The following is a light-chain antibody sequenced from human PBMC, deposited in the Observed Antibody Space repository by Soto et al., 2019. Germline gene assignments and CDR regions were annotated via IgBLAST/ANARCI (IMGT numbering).Light chain of an antibody. CDR3: QQYGRSSGT. CDR2: GSS. J-gene: IGKJ1*01. V-gene: IGKV3-20*01. CDR1: QSVSSSY. Sequence: EIVLTQSPGTLSLSPGERATLSCRASQSVSSSYLAWYQQKPGQAPRLLIYGSSSRATGIPDRFSGSGSGTDVTLTISRLEPEDFAVYYCQQYGRSSGTFGQGTKVEIK.